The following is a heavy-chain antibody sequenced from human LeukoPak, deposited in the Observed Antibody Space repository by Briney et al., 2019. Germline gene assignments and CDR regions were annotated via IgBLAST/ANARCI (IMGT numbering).Heavy chain of an antibody. CDR2: ISGSGGST. Sequence: GGSLRLSCAASGFTFSSYAMSWVRQAPGKGLEWVSAISGSGGSTYYADSVKGRFTISRDNSKNTLYLQMNSLRAEDTAVYYCATLGQRYCSGGSCYTSGSSDYWGQGTLVTVPS. D-gene: IGHD2-15*01. V-gene: IGHV3-23*01. CDR3: ATLGQRYCSGGSCYTSGSSDY. CDR1: GFTFSSYA. J-gene: IGHJ4*02.